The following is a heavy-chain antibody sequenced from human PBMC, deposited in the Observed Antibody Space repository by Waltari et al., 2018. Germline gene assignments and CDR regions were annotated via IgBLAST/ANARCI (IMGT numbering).Heavy chain of an antibody. CDR1: GYTFTSYY. CDR2: INPSGGST. J-gene: IGHJ6*02. Sequence: QVQLVQSGAEVKKPGASVKVSCKASGYTFTSYYMHWVRQAPGQGLEWMGIINPSGGSTSDAQKCQGRVTMTTDTSTSTAYMELRSLRSDDTAVYYCAREGHATVTSHYYYYYGMDVWGQGTTVTVSS. V-gene: IGHV1-46*01. D-gene: IGHD4-17*01. CDR3: AREGHATVTSHYYYYYGMDV.